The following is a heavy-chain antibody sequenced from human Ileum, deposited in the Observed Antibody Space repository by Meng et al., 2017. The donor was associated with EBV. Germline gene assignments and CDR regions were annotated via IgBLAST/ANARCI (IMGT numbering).Heavy chain of an antibody. V-gene: IGHV3-33*01. CDR3: ARDDCNSGYCLTY. J-gene: IGHJ4*02. CDR2: IWYDGSNK. D-gene: IGHD2-21*02. Sequence: QGHLVESWGGVVQPGRSLRLSCAVSGFTFSNYGIHWVRQAPGKGLEWVALIWYDGSNKYYADSVKGRYTVSRDNSETTLYLQMDSLRAEDTAMYYCARDDCNSGYCLTYWGQGTLVTVSS. CDR1: GFTFSNYG.